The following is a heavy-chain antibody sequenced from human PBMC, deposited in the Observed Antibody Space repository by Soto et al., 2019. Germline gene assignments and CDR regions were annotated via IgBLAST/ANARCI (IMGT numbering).Heavy chain of an antibody. CDR2: IYYSGST. Sequence: SETLSLTCTVSGGSISSGGYYWSWIRQHPGKGLEWIGYIYYSGSTYYNPSLKSRVTISVDTSKNQFSLKLSSVTAADTAVYYCAREDYYDSSGYYYWGQGTLVTSPQ. J-gene: IGHJ4*02. V-gene: IGHV4-31*03. D-gene: IGHD3-22*01. CDR1: GGSISSGGYY. CDR3: AREDYYDSSGYYY.